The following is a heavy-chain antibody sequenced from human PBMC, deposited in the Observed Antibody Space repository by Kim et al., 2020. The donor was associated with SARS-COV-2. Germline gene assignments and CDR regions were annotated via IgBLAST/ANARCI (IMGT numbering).Heavy chain of an antibody. D-gene: IGHD5-18*01. CDR1: GFSFSDSW. J-gene: IGHJ5*01. V-gene: IGHV3-7*01. CDR3: ARAEGNTHDSPYNWFDS. CDR2: IEQDGSNK. Sequence: GGSLRLSCVGSGFSFSDSWMTWVRQAPGMGLEWVANIEQDGSNKHYVDSVKGRFTITRDNARNSLFLYMNSLRVDETAIYYCARAEGNTHDSPYNWFDSWGQGTLVTVSS.